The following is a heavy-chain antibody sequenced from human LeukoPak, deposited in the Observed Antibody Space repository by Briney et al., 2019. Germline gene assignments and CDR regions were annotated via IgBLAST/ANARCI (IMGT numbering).Heavy chain of an antibody. CDR1: GFTFTSYS. CDR2: ISSSGSTI. Sequence: GGSLRLSCAASGFTFTSYSMNWVRQAPGKGLEWVSSISSSGSTIYYADSVKGRFTISRDNAKNSLYLQMNSLRAEDTAVYYCAREAGAVATIPFDYWGQGTLVTVSS. J-gene: IGHJ4*02. V-gene: IGHV3-48*04. CDR3: AREAGAVATIPFDY. D-gene: IGHD5-12*01.